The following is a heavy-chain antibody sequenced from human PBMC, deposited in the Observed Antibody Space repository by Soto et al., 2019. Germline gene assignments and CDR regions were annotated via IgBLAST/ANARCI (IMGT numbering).Heavy chain of an antibody. CDR2: INAGNGNT. V-gene: IGHV1-3*01. CDR1: GYTFTSYA. Sequence: QVQLVQSGAEVKKPGASVKVSCKASGYTFTSYAMHWVRQAPGQRLEWMGWINAGNGNTKHSQKFQGRVTITRDTSASTAYMELSSLRSEDTAVYYCARAGIAARLAIDYWGQGTLVTVSS. J-gene: IGHJ4*02. D-gene: IGHD6-6*01. CDR3: ARAGIAARLAIDY.